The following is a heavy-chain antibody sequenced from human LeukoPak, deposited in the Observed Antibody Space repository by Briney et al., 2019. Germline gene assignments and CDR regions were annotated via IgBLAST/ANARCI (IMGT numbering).Heavy chain of an antibody. CDR2: IKSKNDGETT. Sequence: GGSLRLSCAPSGFIFNKAWMNWVRQAPGKGPEWVGRIKSKNDGETTDYGAPVKGRFTISRDDSKNTLYLQMNSLKTDDTAIYYCTPVMVEDRRFWGQGTLVTVSS. V-gene: IGHV3-15*01. D-gene: IGHD2-15*01. CDR1: GFIFNKAW. CDR3: TPVMVEDRRF. J-gene: IGHJ4*02.